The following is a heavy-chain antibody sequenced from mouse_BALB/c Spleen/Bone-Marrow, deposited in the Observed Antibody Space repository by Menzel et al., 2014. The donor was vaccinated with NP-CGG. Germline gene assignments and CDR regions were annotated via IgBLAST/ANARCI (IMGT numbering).Heavy chain of an antibody. Sequence: EVQLQQSGPELEKPGASVKMSCKASGYSFTGYNMNWVKQYNGQSLEWIGNVDPYYGATTYNQKFKGKATLTVDKSSSTAYMQLEGLTSEDSAVYYCARSYNSFDFWGQGTTLTVSS. J-gene: IGHJ2*01. CDR3: ARSYNSFDF. CDR2: VDPYYGAT. CDR1: GYSFTGYN. V-gene: IGHV1-39*01.